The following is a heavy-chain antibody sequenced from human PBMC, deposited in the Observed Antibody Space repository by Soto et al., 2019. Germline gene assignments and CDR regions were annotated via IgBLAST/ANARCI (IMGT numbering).Heavy chain of an antibody. Sequence: GGSLRLSCAASGFTFSNAWMNWVRQAPGKGLEWVSAISGSGGSTYYADSVKGRFTISRDNSKNTLYLQMNSLRAEDTAVYYCAKDFGTSGDFWSGYEFDYWGQGTLVTVSS. J-gene: IGHJ4*02. CDR2: ISGSGGST. D-gene: IGHD3-3*01. CDR3: AKDFGTSGDFWSGYEFDY. CDR1: GFTFSNAW. V-gene: IGHV3-23*01.